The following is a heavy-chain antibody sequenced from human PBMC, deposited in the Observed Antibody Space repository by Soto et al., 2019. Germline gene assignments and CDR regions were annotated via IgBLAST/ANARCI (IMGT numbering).Heavy chain of an antibody. CDR1: VDSMRTYY. D-gene: IGHD1-1*01. J-gene: IGHJ2*01. CDR3: ARAGTGTWYFDL. V-gene: IGHV4-59*01. Sequence: QVQLQESGPGLVKPSETLSLTCSVSVDSMRTYYWNWIRQPPGGGLEWIGHIYYSGSTNYNPSLQSRVTMSVDTSKNHFPLQLSSVTAADTAVYYCARAGTGTWYFDLWGRGTLVTVSS. CDR2: IYYSGST.